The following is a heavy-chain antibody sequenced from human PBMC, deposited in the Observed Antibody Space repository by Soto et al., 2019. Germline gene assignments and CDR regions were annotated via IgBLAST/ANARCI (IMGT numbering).Heavy chain of an antibody. CDR3: TTEYYYDSSLDY. V-gene: IGHV3-15*07. J-gene: IGHJ4*02. CDR1: GFTFSNAW. CDR2: IKSKTDGGTT. D-gene: IGHD3-22*01. Sequence: EVQLVESGGGLVKPGGSLRLSCAASGFTFSNAWMNWVRQAPGKGLEWVGRIKSKTDGGTTDYAAPAKGRFTISRDDSKNTLYLQMNSLKTEDTAVYYCTTEYYYDSSLDYWGQGTLVTVSS.